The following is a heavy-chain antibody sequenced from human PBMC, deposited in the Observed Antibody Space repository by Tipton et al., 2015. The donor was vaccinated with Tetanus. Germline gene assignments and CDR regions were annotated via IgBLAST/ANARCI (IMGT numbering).Heavy chain of an antibody. CDR2: ISSSSSYI. V-gene: IGHV3-21*01. CDR1: GFTFSSYS. CDR3: AKDRITMIVVVMIMDV. D-gene: IGHD3-22*01. Sequence: SLRLSCAASGFTFSSYSMNWVRQAPGKGLEWVSSISSSSSYIYYADSVKGRFTISRDNAKNSLYLQMNSLRAEDTAVYYCAKDRITMIVVVMIMDVWGQGTTVTVSS. J-gene: IGHJ6*02.